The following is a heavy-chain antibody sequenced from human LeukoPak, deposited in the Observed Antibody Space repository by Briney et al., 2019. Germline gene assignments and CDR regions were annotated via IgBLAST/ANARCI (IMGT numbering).Heavy chain of an antibody. CDR1: GFTFSSCS. V-gene: IGHV3-21*01. Sequence: PGGSLRLSCAASGFTFSSCSMNWVRQAPGKGLEWVSSISSSSTYIYYADSVKGRFTISRDNAKNSLYLQMNSLRAEDTAVYYCASGYSSGWYEPDYWGQGTLVIVSS. CDR3: ASGYSSGWYEPDY. D-gene: IGHD6-19*01. J-gene: IGHJ4*02. CDR2: ISSSSTYI.